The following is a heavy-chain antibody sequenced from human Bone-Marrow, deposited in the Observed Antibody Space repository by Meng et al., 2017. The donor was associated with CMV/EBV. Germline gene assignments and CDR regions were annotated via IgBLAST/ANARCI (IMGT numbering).Heavy chain of an antibody. CDR1: GGSFSGYY. V-gene: IGHV4-34*01. Sequence: SETLSLTCAVYGGSFSGYYWSWIRQPPGKGLEWIGEINHSGSTKYNPSLKSRVTISVDTSKNQFSLKLSSVTAADTAVYYCACSTSGYYYYGMDVWGQGTTVTVSS. CDR2: INHSGST. CDR3: ACSTSGYYYYGMDV. D-gene: IGHD2-2*01. J-gene: IGHJ6*02.